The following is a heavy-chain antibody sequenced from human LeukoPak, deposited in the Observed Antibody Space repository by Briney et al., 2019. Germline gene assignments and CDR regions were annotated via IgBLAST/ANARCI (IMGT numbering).Heavy chain of an antibody. Sequence: ASVKVSCKASGYTFTGYYMHWVRQAPGQGLEWMGWINPNSGGTYYAQKFQGRVTMTRDTSISTAYMELSRLRSDDTAVYYCASVSYCSSTSCYDYYYYYGMDVWGQGTTVTVSS. CDR3: ASVSYCSSTSCYDYYYYYGMDV. J-gene: IGHJ6*02. D-gene: IGHD2-2*01. V-gene: IGHV1-2*02. CDR1: GYTFTGYY. CDR2: INPNSGGT.